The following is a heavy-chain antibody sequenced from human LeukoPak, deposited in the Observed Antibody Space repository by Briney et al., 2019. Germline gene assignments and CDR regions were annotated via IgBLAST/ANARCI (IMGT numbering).Heavy chain of an antibody. V-gene: IGHV3-48*01. D-gene: IGHD1-1*01. CDR2: IGIDSGNT. J-gene: IGHJ4*02. CDR3: ARDHNYAFDN. Sequence: GGSLRLSCTASGFPFIEYSMNWVRQVPGKGLEWISYIGIDSGNTKYADSVRGRFTISADKAKNSLYLQLSSLRVEDTAVYYCARDHNYAFDNWGQGTLVSVAS. CDR1: GFPFIEYS.